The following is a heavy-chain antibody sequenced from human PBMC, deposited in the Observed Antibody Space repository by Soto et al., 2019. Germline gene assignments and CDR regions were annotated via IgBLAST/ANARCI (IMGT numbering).Heavy chain of an antibody. V-gene: IGHV1-18*01. Sequence: QVLLVQSGPEVKRPGASAMLSCQASGYTFTSFGLGWLRQAPGQGLEWVGWISALTGEMKFAPRFQGRIDLTIDRKSKTGNLELRSLTPDDTGVYFWARDGWSMDTWNDAHFDYWGRGALVTVSP. D-gene: IGHD1-1*01. CDR2: ISALTGEM. CDR1: GYTFTSFG. J-gene: IGHJ4*02. CDR3: ARDGWSMDTWNDAHFDY.